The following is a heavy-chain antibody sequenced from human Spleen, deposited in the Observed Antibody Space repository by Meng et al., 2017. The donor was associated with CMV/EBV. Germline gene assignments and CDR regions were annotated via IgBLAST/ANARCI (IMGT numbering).Heavy chain of an antibody. CDR2: IKQDGSEK. D-gene: IGHD2-15*01. V-gene: IGHV3-7*01. CDR3: AREYCSSGNCAIDY. J-gene: IGHJ4*02. Sequence: GESLKISCAASGFTFSSYWMSWVRQAPGKGLEWVANIKQDGSEKYYVDSVKGRFTISRDNAKNSLYLQMNSLRAEDTAVYYCAREYCSSGNCAIDYWGQGALVTVSS. CDR1: GFTFSSYW.